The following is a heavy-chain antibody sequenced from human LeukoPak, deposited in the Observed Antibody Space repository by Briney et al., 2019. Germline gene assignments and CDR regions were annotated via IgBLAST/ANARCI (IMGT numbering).Heavy chain of an antibody. CDR2: IYYSGST. CDR1: GGSISSGGYY. J-gene: IGHJ3*02. V-gene: IGHV4-31*03. Sequence: NPSETLSLTCTVSGGSISSGGYYWSWIRQHPGKGLEWIGYIYYSGSTYYNPSLKSRVTISVDTSKNQFSLKLSSVTAADTAVYYCARIITFGGVIVIPVPDAFDIWGQGTMVTVSS. CDR3: ARIITFGGVIVIPVPDAFDI. D-gene: IGHD3-16*02.